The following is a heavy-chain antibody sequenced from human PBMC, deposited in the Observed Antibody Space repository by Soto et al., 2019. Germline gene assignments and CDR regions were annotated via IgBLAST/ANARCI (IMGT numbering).Heavy chain of an antibody. CDR1: GYSISSSNW. CDR3: ARREIQGPIDY. CDR2: IYYSGTT. V-gene: IGHV4-28*01. D-gene: IGHD1-26*01. Sequence: QVQLQESGPGLVKPSDTLSLTCAVSGYSISSSNWWGWIRQPPGKGLEWIGYIYYSGTTYYNPSLKRRVTMSLDTPKNQFSLKLTSVTAVDTAVYYGARREIQGPIDYWGQGTLVTVSS. J-gene: IGHJ4*02.